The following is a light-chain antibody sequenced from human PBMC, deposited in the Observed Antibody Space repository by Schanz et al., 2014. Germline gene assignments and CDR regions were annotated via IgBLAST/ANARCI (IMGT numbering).Light chain of an antibody. CDR1: SSDVGGYNY. CDR2: DVS. J-gene: IGLJ3*02. Sequence: QSALTQPRSVSGSPGQSVAISCTGTSSDVGGYNYVSWFQQHPGTAPKLMISDVSHRPSGVPDRFSGSKSGNTASLTISGLQAEDEADYYCCSYTSSSTWVFGGGTKLTVL. CDR3: CSYTSSSTWV. V-gene: IGLV2-11*01.